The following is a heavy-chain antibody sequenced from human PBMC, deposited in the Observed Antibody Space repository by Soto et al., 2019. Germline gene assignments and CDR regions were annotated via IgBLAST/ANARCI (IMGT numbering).Heavy chain of an antibody. J-gene: IGHJ5*02. CDR3: ATRQFNNFWSGSLRGNWFDP. CDR2: IYYSGST. V-gene: IGHV4-39*01. CDR1: GGSISSSSYY. Sequence: ASETLSLTCTVSGGSISSSSYYWGWIRQPPGKGLEWIGSIYYSGSTYYNPSLKSRVTISVDTSKNQFSLKLSSVTAADTAVYYCATRQFNNFWSGSLRGNWFDPWGQGTLVTVSS. D-gene: IGHD3-3*01.